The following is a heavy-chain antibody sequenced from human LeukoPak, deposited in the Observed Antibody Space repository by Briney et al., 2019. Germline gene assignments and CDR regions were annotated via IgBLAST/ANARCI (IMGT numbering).Heavy chain of an antibody. CDR2: IYYSGST. J-gene: IGHJ5*02. CDR3: ARSYSGSYLWWFDP. CDR1: GGSISSYY. D-gene: IGHD1-26*01. Sequence: SETLSLTCTVSGGSISSYYWSWIRQPPGKGLEWIGYIYYSGSTNYNPSLKSRVTISVDTSKNQFSLKLSSVTAADTAVYYCARSYSGSYLWWFDPWGQGTLVTVSS. V-gene: IGHV4-59*08.